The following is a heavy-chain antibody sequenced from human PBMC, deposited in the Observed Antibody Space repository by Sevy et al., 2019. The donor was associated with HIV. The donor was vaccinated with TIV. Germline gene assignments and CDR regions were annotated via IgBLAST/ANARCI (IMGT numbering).Heavy chain of an antibody. CDR2: ITGGGDNT. CDR1: GFPLSSYG. V-gene: IGHV3-23*01. D-gene: IGHD2-21*02. J-gene: IGHJ4*02. CDR3: GKTVTAAELWDC. Sequence: GGSLRLSCAASGFPLSSYGMSWVRQAPGKGLEWVSSITGGGDNTYYADSVKGRFAISRDNSKNTLFLQMDSLRAEDTALYFCGKTVTAAELWDCWGQGTLVTVSS.